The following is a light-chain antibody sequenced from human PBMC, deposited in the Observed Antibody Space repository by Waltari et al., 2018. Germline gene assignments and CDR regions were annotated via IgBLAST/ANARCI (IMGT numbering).Light chain of an antibody. Sequence: QSALTQPASVSGSPGQSTTISCTGTSSAVGFYNLVAWYQQHPDKAPKLLVYEVIERPSGVSNRFSGSKSGNTASLTISGLQAEDEADYYCCSYVGRNIWVFGGGTKVTVL. CDR3: CSYVGRNIWV. CDR2: EVI. CDR1: SSAVGFYNL. J-gene: IGLJ3*02. V-gene: IGLV2-23*02.